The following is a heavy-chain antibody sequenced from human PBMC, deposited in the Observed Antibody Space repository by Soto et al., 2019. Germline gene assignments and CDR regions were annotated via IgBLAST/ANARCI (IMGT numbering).Heavy chain of an antibody. J-gene: IGHJ5*02. CDR1: GDSISRGGYY. CDR3: ARDGAGAYGLGWFDP. CDR2: IYHSGST. Sequence: QVQLQESGPGLVKPSQTLSLTCTVSGDSISRGGYYWNWLRQHPRKGLEWIGYIYHSGSTIYNPSLKSGVTISVDTSKNRLSPELSNVTAADTAVYYCARDGAGAYGLGWFDPWGQGILVTVSS. V-gene: IGHV4-31*03. D-gene: IGHD2-21*01.